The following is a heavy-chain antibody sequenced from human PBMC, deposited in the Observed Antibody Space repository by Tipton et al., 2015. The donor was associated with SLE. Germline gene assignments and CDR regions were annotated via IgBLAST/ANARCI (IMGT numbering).Heavy chain of an antibody. CDR3: ARRWVQTVFDY. V-gene: IGHV5-51*03. Sequence: QSGPEVKKPGEALQISCKTSGYSFTNSWIVWFRHMPGKGLECMGMIDPSDSGTRYNPSFQGHVSMSIDRSTTTAYLQWRSLKASDTAMYFCARRWVQTVFDYWGQGTLVTVSS. J-gene: IGHJ4*02. CDR1: GYSFTNSW. CDR2: IDPSDSGT. D-gene: IGHD3-10*01.